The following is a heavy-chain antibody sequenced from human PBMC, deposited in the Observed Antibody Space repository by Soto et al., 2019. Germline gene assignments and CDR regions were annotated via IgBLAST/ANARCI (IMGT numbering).Heavy chain of an antibody. CDR1: GFTFSSYA. CDR3: ARDRVSSSGYNYYYGMDV. CDR2: ISYDGSNK. Sequence: PVGSLRLSCAASGFTFSSYAMHWVRQAPGKGLEWVAVISYDGSNKYYADSVKGRFTISRDNSKNTLYLQMNSLRAEDTAVYYCARDRVSSSGYNYYYGMDVWGQGTTVTVSS. J-gene: IGHJ6*02. V-gene: IGHV3-30-3*01. D-gene: IGHD3-22*01.